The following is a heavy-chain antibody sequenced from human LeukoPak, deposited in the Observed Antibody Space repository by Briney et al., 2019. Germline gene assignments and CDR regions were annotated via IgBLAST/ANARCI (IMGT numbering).Heavy chain of an antibody. D-gene: IGHD2/OR15-2a*01. V-gene: IGHV4-4*07. CDR2: IYTSGST. Sequence: SEPLSLTCTVSGYSISSGYYWGWIRQPAGTGLEWIGRIYTSGSTNYNPSLKSGVPMSVETPKNPFSLKLRPVTAPDTALFYCARDRFLLDVWGKGTTVTISS. CDR3: ARDRFLLDV. J-gene: IGHJ6*04. CDR1: GYSISSGYY.